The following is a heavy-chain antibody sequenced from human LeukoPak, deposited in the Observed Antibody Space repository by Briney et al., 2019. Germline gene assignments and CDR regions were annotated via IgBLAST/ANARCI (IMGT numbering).Heavy chain of an antibody. CDR2: ISYDGSNK. J-gene: IGHJ6*03. D-gene: IGHD6-13*01. CDR3: ARRVAAAGSTGLRYIDV. Sequence: GGSLRLSCAASGFTYSSYAMHWVRQAPGKGLEWVAVISYDGSNKYYADSVKGRFTISRDNSKNTLYLQMNSLRAEDTAVYYCARRVAAAGSTGLRYIDVWGKGTTVTVSS. CDR1: GFTYSSYA. V-gene: IGHV3-30-3*01.